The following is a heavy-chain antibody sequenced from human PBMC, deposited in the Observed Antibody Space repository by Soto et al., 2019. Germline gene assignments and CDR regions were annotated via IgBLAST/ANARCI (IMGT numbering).Heavy chain of an antibody. V-gene: IGHV1-18*01. Sequence: QVQLVQSGAEVKKPGASVRVSCKASGYSFTTYGVTWVRQAPGQGLEWMGWISTYNGDTRVAQQHQGRVTLTTDTSTNAAHMELRSLRSDDTAIYYCVRTEGSSTRGDYWGQGTLVTVSS. D-gene: IGHD1-26*01. J-gene: IGHJ4*02. CDR3: VRTEGSSTRGDY. CDR2: ISTYNGDT. CDR1: GYSFTTYG.